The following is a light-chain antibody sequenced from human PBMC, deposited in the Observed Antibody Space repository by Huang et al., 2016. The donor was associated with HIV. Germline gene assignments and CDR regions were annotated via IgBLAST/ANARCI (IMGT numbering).Light chain of an antibody. J-gene: IGKJ1*01. CDR3: QQYSAYSWT. Sequence: DIQMTQSPSTLSASVGDRVTITCRASQSISTWLAWYQQKPEKAPKLLIYKASNLEDGVPSRFSGSGSGTEFTLTISSLQPDDFATYYCQQYSAYSWTFGQGTKVDIK. CDR1: QSISTW. V-gene: IGKV1-5*03. CDR2: KAS.